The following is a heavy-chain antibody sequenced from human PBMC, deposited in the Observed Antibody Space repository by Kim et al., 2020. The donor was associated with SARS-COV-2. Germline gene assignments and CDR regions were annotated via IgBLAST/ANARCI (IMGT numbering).Heavy chain of an antibody. Sequence: SETLSLTCAVSGGSISSGGYSWSWIRQPPGKGLEWIGYIYHSGSTYYNPSLKSRVTISVDRSKNQFSLKLSSVTAADTAVYYCARAGYCSSTSCYQDAFEIWGQGTMVTVSS. D-gene: IGHD2-2*01. CDR2: IYHSGST. V-gene: IGHV4-30-2*01. J-gene: IGHJ3*02. CDR1: GGSISSGGYS. CDR3: ARAGYCSSTSCYQDAFEI.